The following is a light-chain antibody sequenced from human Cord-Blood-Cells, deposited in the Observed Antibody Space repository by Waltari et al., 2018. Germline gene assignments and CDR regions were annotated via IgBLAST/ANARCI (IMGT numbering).Light chain of an antibody. Sequence: EIVLTQSPGTLSLSPGERATFSCRGSQSVSRSYLAWYQQKPGQAPRLLIYGASSRATGIPDRFSGSGSGTDLTRTISRLEPEDFAVYYCQQYGSSPYTFGQGTKLEIK. V-gene: IGKV3-20*01. J-gene: IGKJ2*01. CDR3: QQYGSSPYT. CDR2: GAS. CDR1: QSVSRSY.